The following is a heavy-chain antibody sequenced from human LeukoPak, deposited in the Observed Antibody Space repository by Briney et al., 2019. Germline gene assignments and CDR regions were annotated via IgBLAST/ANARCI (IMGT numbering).Heavy chain of an antibody. CDR2: IIPIFGTA. Sequence: GASVKVSCKASGGTFSSYAISWVRQAPGQGLEWMGRIIPIFGTANYAQKFQGRVTITTDESTSTAYMELSSLRSEDTAVYYCARDYYYDSSGSHTDAFDIWGQGTMVTVSS. V-gene: IGHV1-69*05. D-gene: IGHD3-22*01. CDR1: GGTFSSYA. CDR3: ARDYYYDSSGSHTDAFDI. J-gene: IGHJ3*02.